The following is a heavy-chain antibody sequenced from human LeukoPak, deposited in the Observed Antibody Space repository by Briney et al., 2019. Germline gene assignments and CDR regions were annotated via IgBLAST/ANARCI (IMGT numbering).Heavy chain of an antibody. D-gene: IGHD3-9*01. CDR2: IYYSGST. Sequence: SETLSLTCTVSGGSISSYYWSWIRQPPGKGLEWIGYIYYSGSTNYNPSLKSRVTISVDTSKNQFSLKLSSVTAADTAVYYCVRNLPAPELGGSSAFDIWGQGTLVTVSS. J-gene: IGHJ4*02. CDR1: GGSISSYY. CDR3: VRNLPAPELGGSSAFDI. V-gene: IGHV4-59*01.